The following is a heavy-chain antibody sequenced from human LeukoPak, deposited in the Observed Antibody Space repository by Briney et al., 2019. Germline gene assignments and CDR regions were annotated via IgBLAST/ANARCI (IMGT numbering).Heavy chain of an antibody. Sequence: SETLSLTCAVYGGSFSGYYWNWIRQPPGKGLEWIGQINHSGSTNYNASLKSRVTISIDTSKNQFSLNLSSVTAADTAVYYCARRANGPSYWGQGTLVTVS. CDR3: ARRANGPSY. D-gene: IGHD2-8*01. V-gene: IGHV4-34*01. J-gene: IGHJ4*02. CDR2: INHSGST. CDR1: GGSFSGYY.